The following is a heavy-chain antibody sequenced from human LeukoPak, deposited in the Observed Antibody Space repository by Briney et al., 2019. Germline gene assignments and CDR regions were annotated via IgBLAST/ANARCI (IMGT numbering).Heavy chain of an antibody. CDR1: GGSISSYY. D-gene: IGHD6-19*01. CDR3: ARADYSSGWYDPFYFDY. Sequence: SETLSLTCTVSGGSISSYYWSWIRQPPGKGLEWIGYIYYSGSTNYNPSLKSRVTISVDTSKHQFSLKLSSVTAADTAVYYCARADYSSGWYDPFYFDYWGQGTLVTVSS. V-gene: IGHV4-59*01. CDR2: IYYSGST. J-gene: IGHJ4*02.